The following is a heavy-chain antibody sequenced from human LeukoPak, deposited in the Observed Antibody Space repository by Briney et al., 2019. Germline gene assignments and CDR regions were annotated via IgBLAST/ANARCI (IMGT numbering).Heavy chain of an antibody. Sequence: GASVKVSCKASGGTFSSYAISWVRQAPGQGLEWMGGIIPIFGTANYAQKFQGRVTITADESTSTAYMELSSLRSEDTAVYYCARDQHYDILTGYDGDDYWGQGTLVTVSS. CDR2: IIPIFGTA. CDR1: GGTFSSYA. D-gene: IGHD3-9*01. V-gene: IGHV1-69*13. J-gene: IGHJ4*02. CDR3: ARDQHYDILTGYDGDDY.